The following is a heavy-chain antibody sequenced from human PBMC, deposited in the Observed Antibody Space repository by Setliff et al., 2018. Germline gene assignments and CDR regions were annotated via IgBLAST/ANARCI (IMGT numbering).Heavy chain of an antibody. Sequence: KPSETLSLTCTVSGGSISSGDYYWSWIRQPPGKGLEFVGYIYYSGSTNYSPSLKSRVTISIDTSKNQFSLKVNSVTAADTAVYYCASAPLLYSDSSGLSGTFDIWGQGTMVTVSS. CDR3: ASAPLLYSDSSGLSGTFDI. V-gene: IGHV4-30-4*08. CDR2: IYYSGST. J-gene: IGHJ3*02. D-gene: IGHD3-22*01. CDR1: GGSISSGDYY.